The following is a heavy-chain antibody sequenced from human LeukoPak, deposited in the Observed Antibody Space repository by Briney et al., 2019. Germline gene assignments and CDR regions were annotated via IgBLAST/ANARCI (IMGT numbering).Heavy chain of an antibody. J-gene: IGHJ5*02. V-gene: IGHV4-34*01. CDR1: GGSFSGYY. CDR3: ARSVRYYDFWSGYFNWFDP. Sequence: SETLSLTCAVYGGSFSGYYWSWIRQPPGKGLEWIGDINHSGSTTYNPSLKSRVTISVDTSKNQFSLKLSSVTAADTAVYYCARSVRYYDFWSGYFNWFDPWGQGTLVTVSS. D-gene: IGHD3-3*01. CDR2: INHSGST.